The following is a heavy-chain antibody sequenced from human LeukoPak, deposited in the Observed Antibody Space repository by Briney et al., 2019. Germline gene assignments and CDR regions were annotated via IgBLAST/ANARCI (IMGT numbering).Heavy chain of an antibody. CDR1: EFTFRNYA. Sequence: PGGSLRLSCAASEFTFRNYAMSWVRQAPGKGLEWVSIISGSGDIIYYADSVKGRFTISRDNSKNTLYLQMNSLTAEDTAVYYCAKRPSSGSYPYYFDYWGQGTLVTVSS. CDR2: ISGSGDII. D-gene: IGHD1-26*01. V-gene: IGHV3-23*01. CDR3: AKRPSSGSYPYYFDY. J-gene: IGHJ4*02.